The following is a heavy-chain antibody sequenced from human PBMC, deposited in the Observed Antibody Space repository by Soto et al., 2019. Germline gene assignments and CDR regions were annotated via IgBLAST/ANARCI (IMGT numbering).Heavy chain of an antibody. CDR2: IYSGGST. D-gene: IGHD6-13*01. CDR3: ARSSNSIAAAGTGFDY. Sequence: LRLSCAASGFTVSSNYMSWVRQAPGKGLEWVSVIYSGGSTYYADSVKGRFTISRDNSKNTLYLQMNSLRAEDTAVYYCARSSNSIAAAGTGFDYWGQGTMVTVYS. CDR1: GFTVSSNY. V-gene: IGHV3-53*01. J-gene: IGHJ4*02.